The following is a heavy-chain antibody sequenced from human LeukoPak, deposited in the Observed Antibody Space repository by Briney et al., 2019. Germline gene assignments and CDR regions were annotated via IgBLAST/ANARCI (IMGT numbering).Heavy chain of an antibody. CDR3: ARRVGRGYSYGPNYFFDY. CDR1: GGSISSTSYY. V-gene: IGHV4-39*01. CDR2: IYYSGGT. Sequence: SETLSLTCTVSGGSISSTSYYWGWIRQPPGKGLEWIGSIYYSGGTYYNPSLKSRVAMSVDTSKNQFSLKVTSVTAADTAVFYCARRVGRGYSYGPNYFFDYWGQGTLVTVSS. J-gene: IGHJ4*02. D-gene: IGHD5-18*01.